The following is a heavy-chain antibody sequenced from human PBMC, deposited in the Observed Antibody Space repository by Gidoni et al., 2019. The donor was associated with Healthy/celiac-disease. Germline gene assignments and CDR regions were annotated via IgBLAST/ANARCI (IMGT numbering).Heavy chain of an antibody. CDR3: ARDRSNAPWFDP. CDR2: IYSGGST. D-gene: IGHD2-8*01. V-gene: IGHV3-66*01. Sequence: EVQLVESVGGLVQPGGSLRLSCAASGFTVSSNHMSWVRQAPGKWLEWCSVIYSGGSTYYADSVKGRFTISRDNSKNTLYLQMNSLRAEDTAVYYCARDRSNAPWFDPWGQGTLVTVSS. J-gene: IGHJ5*02. CDR1: GFTVSSNH.